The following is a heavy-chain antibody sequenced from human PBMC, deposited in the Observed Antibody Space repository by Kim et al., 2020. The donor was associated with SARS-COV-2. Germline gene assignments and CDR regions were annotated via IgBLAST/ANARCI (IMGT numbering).Heavy chain of an antibody. Sequence: SFQGQVTISADKSISTAYLQWSSLKASDTAMYYCARTRGYSVIPRNEFDPWGQGTLVTVSS. V-gene: IGHV5-51*01. CDR3: ARTRGYSVIPRNEFDP. D-gene: IGHD5-18*01. J-gene: IGHJ5*02.